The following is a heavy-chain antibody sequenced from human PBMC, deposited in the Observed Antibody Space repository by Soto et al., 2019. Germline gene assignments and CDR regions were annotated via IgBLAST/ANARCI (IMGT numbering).Heavy chain of an antibody. V-gene: IGHV3-30*18. CDR1: GFTFSSYS. CDR2: ISYDGSNK. CDR3: AKDPGDGYSGYLKYYYYGMDV. Sequence: PGGSLRLSCAASGFTFSSYSMHWVRQAPGKGLEWVAVISYDGSNKYYADSVKGRFTISRDNSKNTLYLQMNSLRAEDTAVYYCAKDPGDGYSGYLKYYYYGMDVWGQGTTVTVSS. J-gene: IGHJ6*02. D-gene: IGHD5-12*01.